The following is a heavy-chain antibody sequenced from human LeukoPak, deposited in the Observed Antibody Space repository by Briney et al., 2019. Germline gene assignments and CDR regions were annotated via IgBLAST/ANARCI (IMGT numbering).Heavy chain of an antibody. V-gene: IGHV3-7*01. CDR3: ARQSVDTGYRPCDS. D-gene: IGHD6-25*01. CDR1: GFTFSLHW. CDR2: IKEDGSEE. J-gene: IGHJ5*01. Sequence: GGSLRLSCAASGFTFSLHWMTWVRQAPGKRLEWLANIKEDGSEERYADSVKGRFTISRDNAQNSLFLQMGNLRVEDTALYYCARQSVDTGYRPCDSWGQGTPVIVSS.